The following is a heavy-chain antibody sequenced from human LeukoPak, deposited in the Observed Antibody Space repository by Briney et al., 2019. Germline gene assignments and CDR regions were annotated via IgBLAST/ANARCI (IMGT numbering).Heavy chain of an antibody. CDR3: AKGKGTGSYYYFDY. D-gene: IGHD1-26*01. V-gene: IGHV3-23*01. Sequence: GGSLRLSCAASGFTFSNYDMSWVRQAPGKGLEWVSSIIDSGSKTYYADSVKGRFTISRDNSMNTLYLQMNSLTAEDTAVYHCAKGKGTGSYYYFDYWGQGTLVIVSS. CDR2: IIDSGSKT. J-gene: IGHJ4*02. CDR1: GFTFSNYD.